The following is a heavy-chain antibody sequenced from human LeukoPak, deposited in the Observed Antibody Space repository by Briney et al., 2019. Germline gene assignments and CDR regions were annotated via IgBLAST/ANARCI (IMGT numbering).Heavy chain of an antibody. J-gene: IGHJ6*02. Sequence: ASVKVSCKASGYTFTSYDINWVRQATGQGLEWMGWMNPNSGNTGYAQKFQGRVTMTRDTSISTAYMELSRLRSDDTAVYYCARGGYSYYYYGMDVWGQGTTVTVSS. CDR2: MNPNSGNT. D-gene: IGHD5-18*01. CDR3: ARGGYSYYYYGMDV. CDR1: GYTFTSYD. V-gene: IGHV1-8*01.